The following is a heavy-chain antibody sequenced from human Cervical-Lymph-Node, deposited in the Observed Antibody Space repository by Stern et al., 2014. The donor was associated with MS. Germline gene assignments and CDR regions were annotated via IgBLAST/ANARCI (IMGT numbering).Heavy chain of an antibody. D-gene: IGHD6-6*01. Sequence: EVQLVESGGGLVQPGGSLRLSCAASGFTFSSYAMSWVRQAPGKGLEWVSAIGGGGGSTYYADSVKGRFTISRDNSKNTLYLQMNSLRADDTAVYYCAKALLAARTFDPWGQGTLVTVSS. CDR2: IGGGGGST. CDR1: GFTFSSYA. J-gene: IGHJ5*02. V-gene: IGHV3-23*04. CDR3: AKALLAARTFDP.